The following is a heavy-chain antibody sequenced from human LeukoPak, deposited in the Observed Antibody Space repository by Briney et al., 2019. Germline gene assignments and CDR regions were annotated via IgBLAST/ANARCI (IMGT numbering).Heavy chain of an antibody. Sequence: PGGSLRLSCAASGFTFSSYSMHWVRQAPGKGLEWVSSISSSSSYIYYADPVKGRFTISRDNAKNSLYLQMNSLRAEDTAVYYCARDVEMATNYFDYWGQGTLVTVSS. V-gene: IGHV3-21*01. CDR1: GFTFSSYS. CDR2: ISSSSSYI. J-gene: IGHJ4*02. D-gene: IGHD5-24*01. CDR3: ARDVEMATNYFDY.